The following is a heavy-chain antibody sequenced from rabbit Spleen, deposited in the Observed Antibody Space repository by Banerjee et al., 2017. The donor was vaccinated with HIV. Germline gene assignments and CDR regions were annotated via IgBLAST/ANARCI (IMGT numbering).Heavy chain of an antibody. CDR1: GFDLTNYYF. V-gene: IGHV1S43*01. Sequence: QEQLEESGGGLVKPEGSLTLTCKASGFDLTNYYFMCWVRQAPGKGLEWIGCINIRNSGTYYASWAKGRFTISSHNAQNTLYLQLNSLTAADTATYFCVRDKASISGDYGPYYFNLWGPGTLVTVS. J-gene: IGHJ4*01. CDR3: VRDKASISGDYGPYYFNL. D-gene: IGHD1-1*01. CDR2: INIRNSGT.